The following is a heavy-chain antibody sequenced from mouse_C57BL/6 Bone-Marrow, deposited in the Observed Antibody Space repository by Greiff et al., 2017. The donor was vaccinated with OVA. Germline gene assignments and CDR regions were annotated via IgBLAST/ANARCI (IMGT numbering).Heavy chain of an antibody. V-gene: IGHV14-4*01. CDR2: IDPENGDT. J-gene: IGHJ4*01. CDR1: GFNIKDDY. Sequence: VQLQQSGAELVRPRASVKLSCTASGFNIKDDYMHWVKQRPEQGLEWIGWIDPENGDTEYASKFQGKATITADTSSNTAYLKLSSLTSEDTAVYYCTTIDAMDYWGQGTSVTVSS. CDR3: TTIDAMDY.